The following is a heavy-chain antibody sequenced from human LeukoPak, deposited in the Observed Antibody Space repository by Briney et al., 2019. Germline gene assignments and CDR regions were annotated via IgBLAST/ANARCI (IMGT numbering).Heavy chain of an antibody. Sequence: GRSLRLACAASGFTFSSHAMSWVRQAPGRGLGWDWAISGSGGSRYYADAVKGRFTITSDNSKNTMYLQMKSLSVGDTAVYDCAKARCSGGSCDFDDWGQGTLVTVSS. J-gene: IGHJ4*02. D-gene: IGHD2-15*01. CDR2: ISGSGGSR. CDR1: GFTFSSHA. CDR3: AKARCSGGSCDFDD. V-gene: IGHV3-23*01.